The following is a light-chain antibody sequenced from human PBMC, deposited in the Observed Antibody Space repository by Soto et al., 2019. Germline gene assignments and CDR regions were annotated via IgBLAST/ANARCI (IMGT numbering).Light chain of an antibody. V-gene: IGKV1-6*01. J-gene: IGKJ3*01. CDR2: DAS. Sequence: AIQMTQSPSSLSASVGDRVTITCRASQGIRNALDWFQQKPGKAPKLLIYDASNLQSGVPARFSGSGSGTDFTLTISSLQPEDFATYYCLQKYFYPFTFGPGTKVDIK. CDR3: LQKYFYPFT. CDR1: QGIRNA.